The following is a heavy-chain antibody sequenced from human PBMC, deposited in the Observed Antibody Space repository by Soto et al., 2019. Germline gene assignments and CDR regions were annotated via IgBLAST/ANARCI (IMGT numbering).Heavy chain of an antibody. CDR1: GFTFTSSA. CDR3: AAEDTAMAVYYYYGMDV. D-gene: IGHD5-18*01. V-gene: IGHV1-58*01. CDR2: IVVGSGNT. J-gene: IGHJ6*02. Sequence: RASVKVSCKASGFTFTSSAVQWVRQARGQRLEWIGWIVVGSGNTNYAQKFQERVTITRDMSTSTAYMELSSLRSEDTAVYYCAAEDTAMAVYYYYGMDVWGQGTTVTVSS.